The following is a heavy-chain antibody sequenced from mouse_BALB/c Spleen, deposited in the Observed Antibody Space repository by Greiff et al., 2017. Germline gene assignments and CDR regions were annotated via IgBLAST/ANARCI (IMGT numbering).Heavy chain of an antibody. J-gene: IGHJ2*01. D-gene: IGHD5-1*01. V-gene: IGHV1-26*01. Sequence: EVQLQQSGPELVKPGASVKISCKASGYSFTGYYMHWVKQSHVKSLEWIGRINPYNGATSYNQNFKDKASLTVDKSSSTAYMELHSLTSEDSAVYYCAKKSLLGLDYWGQGTTLTVSS. CDR2: INPYNGAT. CDR3: AKKSLLGLDY. CDR1: GYSFTGYY.